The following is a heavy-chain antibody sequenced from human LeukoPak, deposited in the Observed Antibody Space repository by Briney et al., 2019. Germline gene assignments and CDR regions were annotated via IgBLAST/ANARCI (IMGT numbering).Heavy chain of an antibody. V-gene: IGHV3-21*01. CDR2: ISSSSSYI. CDR1: GFTFSSYS. J-gene: IGHJ1*01. Sequence: PGESLRLSCAASGFTFSSYSMNWVRQAPGKGLEWVSSISSSSSYIYYADSVKGRFTISRDNAKNSLYLQMNSLRAEDTAVYYCARDRYYYDSSGYYPLEGFQHWGQGTLVTVSS. CDR3: ARDRYYYDSSGYYPLEGFQH. D-gene: IGHD3-22*01.